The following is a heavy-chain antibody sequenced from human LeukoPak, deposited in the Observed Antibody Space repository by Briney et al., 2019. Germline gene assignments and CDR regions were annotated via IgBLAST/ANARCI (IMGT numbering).Heavy chain of an antibody. CDR1: GFTFKSYA. CDR3: VKGLDYSSSQMDS. CDR2: INTNGANT. V-gene: IGHV3-64*05. Sequence: GGSLRLSCSASGFTFKSYAMHWVRQAPGKGLEYVSSINTNGANTYYADSVKGRFTISKDNSRNTVYVQMNSLTPEDTAVYYCVKGLDYSSSQMDSWGQGTLVTVSS. D-gene: IGHD6-6*01. J-gene: IGHJ4*02.